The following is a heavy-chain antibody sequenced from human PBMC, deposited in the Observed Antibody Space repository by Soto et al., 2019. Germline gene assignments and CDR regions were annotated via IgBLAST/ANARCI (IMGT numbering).Heavy chain of an antibody. CDR1: GYTFTSYG. CDR3: AGVIAVAGNYYYYGMDV. Sequence: GASVKVSCKASGYTFTSYGISWVRQAPGQGLEWMGWISAYNGNTNYAQKIQGRVTMTTDTSTSTAYMELRSLRSDDTAVYYCAGVIAVAGNYYYYGMDVWGQGTTVTVSS. CDR2: ISAYNGNT. V-gene: IGHV1-18*01. D-gene: IGHD6-19*01. J-gene: IGHJ6*02.